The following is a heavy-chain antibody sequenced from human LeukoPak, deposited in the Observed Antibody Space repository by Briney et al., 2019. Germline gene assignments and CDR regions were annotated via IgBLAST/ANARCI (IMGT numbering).Heavy chain of an antibody. CDR3: ARTTGWLVYDAFDI. D-gene: IGHD6-19*01. CDR2: ISGSGGST. Sequence: PGASLRLSCAASGFTFSSCAMSWVRQAPGKGLEWVSAISGSGGSTYYADSVKGRFTISRDNSKNTLYLQMNSLRAEDTAVYYCARTTGWLVYDAFDIWGQGTMVTVSS. CDR1: GFTFSSCA. J-gene: IGHJ3*02. V-gene: IGHV3-23*01.